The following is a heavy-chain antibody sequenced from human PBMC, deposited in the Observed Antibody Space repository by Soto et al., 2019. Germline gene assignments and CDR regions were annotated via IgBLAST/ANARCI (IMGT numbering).Heavy chain of an antibody. CDR2: ISAYNTNT. V-gene: IGHV1-18*01. Sequence: QVQLVQSGAEVKKPWASVKVSCKTSGYTFTSYHISWVRQAPGQGLEWMGWISAYNTNTNYAQKVQGRVTMTTDTLTSTAYMELRSLRSDDTAVYYWARDTPPTDYWGQGTLVTVSS. CDR3: ARDTPPTDY. J-gene: IGHJ4*02. CDR1: GYTFTSYH.